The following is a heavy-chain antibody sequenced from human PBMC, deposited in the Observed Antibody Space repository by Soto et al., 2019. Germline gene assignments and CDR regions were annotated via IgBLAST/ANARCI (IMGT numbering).Heavy chain of an antibody. CDR1: GGSISSSSYY. V-gene: IGHV4-39*01. D-gene: IGHD3-10*01. CDR3: SRSGWFGELLRYSLNYGYYGMDV. Sequence: SETLSLTCTVSGGSISSSSYYWGWIRQPPGKGLEWIWSIYYSGSTYYNPSLKSRVTISVDTSKNQFSLKLSSVTAADTAVYYCSRSGWFGELLRYSLNYGYYGMDVWGQGTTVTVSS. J-gene: IGHJ6*02. CDR2: IYYSGST.